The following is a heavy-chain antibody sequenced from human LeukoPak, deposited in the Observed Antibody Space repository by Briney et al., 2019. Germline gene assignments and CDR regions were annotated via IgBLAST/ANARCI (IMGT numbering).Heavy chain of an antibody. CDR2: IRCDGSNK. CDR3: ADSSGWSKGPYDY. D-gene: IGHD6-19*01. Sequence: GGSLRLSCAASGFTFSSYGMHWVRQAPGKGLEWVAFIRCDGSNKYYADSVKGRFTISRDNSKNTLYLQMNSLRAEDTAVYYCADSSGWSKGPYDYWGQGTLVTVSS. J-gene: IGHJ4*02. CDR1: GFTFSSYG. V-gene: IGHV3-30*02.